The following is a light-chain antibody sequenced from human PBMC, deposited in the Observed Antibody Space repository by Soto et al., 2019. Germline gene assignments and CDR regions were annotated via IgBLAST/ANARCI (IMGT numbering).Light chain of an antibody. J-gene: IGKJ4*01. CDR2: VAS. Sequence: EIVMTQSPATLSVSLGETATLSCRASQSVSSNLAWYQQKPVQTPKLLIYVASTRATGIPARFSGSGSGTEFTLTISSLQSEDFAVYYCQQYNVWPLTFGGGTKVAFK. V-gene: IGKV3-15*01. CDR3: QQYNVWPLT. CDR1: QSVSSN.